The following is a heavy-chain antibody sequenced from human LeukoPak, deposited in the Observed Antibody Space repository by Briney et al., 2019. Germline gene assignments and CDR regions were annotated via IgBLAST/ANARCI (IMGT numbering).Heavy chain of an antibody. CDR3: ARVVGTTGDY. V-gene: IGHV1-18*04. CDR2: ISAYNGNT. CDR1: GYTFTGYY. Sequence: ASVKVSCKASGYTFTGYYMHWVRQAPGQGLEWMGWISAYNGNTNYAQKLQGRVTMTTDTSTSTAYMELRSLRSDDTAVYYCARVVGTTGDYWGQGTLVTVSS. D-gene: IGHD2-2*01. J-gene: IGHJ4*02.